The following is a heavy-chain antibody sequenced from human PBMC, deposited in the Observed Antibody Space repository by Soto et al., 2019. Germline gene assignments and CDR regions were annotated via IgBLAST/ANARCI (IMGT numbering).Heavy chain of an antibody. J-gene: IGHJ6*03. CDR1: GYTFTGYY. CDR2: INPNSGGT. V-gene: IGHV1-2*02. CDR3: ARQNRAAAPNVYYYMDV. Sequence: ASVKVSCKASGYTFTGYYMHWVRQAPGQGLEWMGWINPNSGGTNYAQKFQGQVTISADKSISTAYLQWSSLKASDTAMYYCARQNRAAAPNVYYYMDVWGKGTTVTVSS. D-gene: IGHD6-13*01.